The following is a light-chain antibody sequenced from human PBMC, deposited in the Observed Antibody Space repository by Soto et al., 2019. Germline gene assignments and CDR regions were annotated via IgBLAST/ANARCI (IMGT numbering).Light chain of an antibody. Sequence: DIVMTQSPLSLPVTPGEPSSISCRSSQSLLHSNGYNYLDWYLQKPGQSPQVLIYLGSNRASGVPGRFSGSGSGTDFTLKISRVEAEDVGVYYCMQALQTPLTFGQGTRLEIK. CDR2: LGS. V-gene: IGKV2-28*01. J-gene: IGKJ5*01. CDR3: MQALQTPLT. CDR1: QSLLHSNGYNY.